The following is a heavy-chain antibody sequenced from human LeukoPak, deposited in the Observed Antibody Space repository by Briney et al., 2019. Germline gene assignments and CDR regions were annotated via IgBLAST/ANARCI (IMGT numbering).Heavy chain of an antibody. V-gene: IGHV3-30*18. J-gene: IGHJ3*02. CDR3: AKTGCTGGSCFDI. Sequence: GRSLRLSCAASGFTFSSYGMHWVRQAPGKGLEWVAVISSDGSNKYYADSVKGRFTISRDNSKNTLYLQVNSLRAEDTAVYYCAKTGCTGGSCFDIWGQGTMVTVSS. CDR2: ISSDGSNK. CDR1: GFTFSSYG. D-gene: IGHD2-15*01.